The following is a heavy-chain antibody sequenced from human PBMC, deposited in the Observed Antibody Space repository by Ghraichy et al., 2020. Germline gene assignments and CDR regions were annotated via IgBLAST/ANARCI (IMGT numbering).Heavy chain of an antibody. J-gene: IGHJ5*02. CDR3: ARVFTGSFDP. CDR2: IYTSGST. CDR1: GGSISSYY. Sequence: GSLRLSCTVSGGSISSYYWSWIRQPAGKGLEWIGRIYTSGSTNYNPSLKSRVTMSVDTSKNQFSLKLSSVTAADTAVYYCARVFTGSFDPWGQGTLVTVSS. V-gene: IGHV4-4*07.